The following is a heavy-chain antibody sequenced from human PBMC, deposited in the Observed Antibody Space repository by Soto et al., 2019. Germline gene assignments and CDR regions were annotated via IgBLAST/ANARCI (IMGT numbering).Heavy chain of an antibody. V-gene: IGHV4-31*03. Sequence: QVQLQESGPGLVKPSQTLSLTCTVSGGSISSGGYYWSWIRQHPGKGLEWIGHIFDSGNIYYNPSLKSRVFISVDTSKNQLSLKLSSVTAADTAVYYCARGGREFDYGDNNYYYWGQGTLVTVSS. CDR3: ARGGREFDYGDNNYYY. D-gene: IGHD4-17*01. CDR1: GGSISSGGYY. CDR2: IFDSGNI. J-gene: IGHJ4*02.